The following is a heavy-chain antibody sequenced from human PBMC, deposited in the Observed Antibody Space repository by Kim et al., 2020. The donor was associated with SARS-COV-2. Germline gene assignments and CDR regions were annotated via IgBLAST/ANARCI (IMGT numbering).Heavy chain of an antibody. D-gene: IGHD6-6*01. J-gene: IGHJ5*02. CDR3: ARLVLSQYAARPRVYWFDP. CDR1: GGSISSSSYY. V-gene: IGHV4-39*01. Sequence: SETLSLTCTVSGGSISSSSYYWGWIRQPPGKGLEWIGSIYYSGSTYYNPSLKSRVTISVDTSKNQFSLKLSSVTAADTAVYYCARLVLSQYAARPRVYWFDPWGQGTLVTVSS. CDR2: IYYSGST.